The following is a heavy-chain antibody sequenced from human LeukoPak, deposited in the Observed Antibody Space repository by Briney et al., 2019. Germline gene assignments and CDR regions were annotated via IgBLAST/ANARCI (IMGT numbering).Heavy chain of an antibody. CDR3: ARGGSGWFDAFDI. V-gene: IGHV1-2*02. D-gene: IGHD6-19*01. CDR2: INPHSGGT. Sequence: GASVKVSCKASGGTFSSYAISWVRQAPGQGLEWMGWINPHSGGTDYAQKFQGRVTMTRDTSISTAYMELSRLRSDNTAVYYCARGGSGWFDAFDIWGQGTMVTVSS. CDR1: GGTFSSYA. J-gene: IGHJ3*02.